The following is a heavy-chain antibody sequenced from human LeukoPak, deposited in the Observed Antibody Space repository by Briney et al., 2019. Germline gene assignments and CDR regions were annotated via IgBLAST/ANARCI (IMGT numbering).Heavy chain of an antibody. CDR3: ARVSVGRYYFDN. CDR2: INPDGSTT. D-gene: IGHD3-3*02. V-gene: IGHV3-74*01. Sequence: GGSLRLSCAASGFTFSSYWMHWVRQAPGKELVWVSRINPDGSTTSYADSVKGRFTISRDSAKNTLYPQMNSLRAEDTAVYYCARVSVGRYYFDNWGQGTPVTVS. CDR1: GFTFSSYW. J-gene: IGHJ4*02.